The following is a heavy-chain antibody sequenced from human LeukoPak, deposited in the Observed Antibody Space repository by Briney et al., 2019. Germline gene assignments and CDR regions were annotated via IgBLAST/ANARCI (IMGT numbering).Heavy chain of an antibody. J-gene: IGHJ4*02. CDR3: ARGHYYDSRSDY. CDR1: GGSISSSRYC. D-gene: IGHD3-22*01. CDR2: IYYSGST. V-gene: IGHV4-39*07. Sequence: PSETLSLTCTVSGGSISSSRYCWGWIRQPPGKGLEWIGSIYYSGSTNYNPSLKSRVTISVDTSKNQFSLKLSSVTAADTAVYYCARGHYYDSRSDYWGQGTLVTVSS.